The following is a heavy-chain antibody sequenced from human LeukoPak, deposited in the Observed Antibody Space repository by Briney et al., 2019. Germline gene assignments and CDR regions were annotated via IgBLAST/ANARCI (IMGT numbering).Heavy chain of an antibody. CDR1: GYTFTSYD. CDR2: MNPNSGNT. J-gene: IGHJ5*02. D-gene: IGHD6-13*01. Sequence: GASVKVSCKASGYTFTSYDINWVRQATGQGLEWMGWMNPNSGNTGYAQKFQGRVTMTRNTSISTAYMELSRLRSDDTAVYYCARGRGLPGYSSSWYWFDPWGQGTLVTVSS. V-gene: IGHV1-8*01. CDR3: ARGRGLPGYSSSWYWFDP.